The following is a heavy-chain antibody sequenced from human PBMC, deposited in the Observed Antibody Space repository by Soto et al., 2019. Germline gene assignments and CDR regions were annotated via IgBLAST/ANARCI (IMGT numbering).Heavy chain of an antibody. CDR3: AREAYYYGSGIDYYGMDV. CDR1: GFTFSSYA. J-gene: IGHJ6*02. V-gene: IGHV3-30-3*01. CDR2: ISYDGSNK. D-gene: IGHD3-10*01. Sequence: QVQLVESGEGVVQPGRSLRLSCAASGFTFSSYAMHWVRQAPGKGLEWVAVISYDGSNKYYADSVKGRFTISRDNSKNTLYLQMNSLRAEDTAVYYCAREAYYYGSGIDYYGMDVWGQGTTVTVSS.